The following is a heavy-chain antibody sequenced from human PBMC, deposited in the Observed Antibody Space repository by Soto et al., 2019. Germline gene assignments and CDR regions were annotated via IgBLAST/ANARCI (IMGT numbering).Heavy chain of an antibody. J-gene: IGHJ6*02. CDR3: APCTIRSGFYYGMDV. D-gene: IGHD3-10*01. CDR1: GGSFSSYA. V-gene: IGHV1-69*01. CDR2: IIPIFDTP. Sequence: QVQLVQSGAEVKKPGSSVKVSCKVSGGSFSSYAISWVRQAPGQGLEWMGGIIPIFDTPNYAQKFQGRVTITADESTSTAYMELSTLRSEDTAVYYCAPCTIRSGFYYGMDVWGQGTTVTVSS.